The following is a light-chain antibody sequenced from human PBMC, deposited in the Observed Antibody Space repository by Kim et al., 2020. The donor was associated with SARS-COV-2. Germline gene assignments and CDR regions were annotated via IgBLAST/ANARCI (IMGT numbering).Light chain of an antibody. J-gene: IGKJ2*01. V-gene: IGKV1-5*03. Sequence: SASVGDRVTITCLASQSISTWLAWYQQKPGKAPKLLVYLASTLESGVPSRFSGSGSGTEFTLTIDSLQPDDFATYYCQHYIRFPYTFGQGTKLEI. CDR2: LAS. CDR3: QHYIRFPYT. CDR1: QSISTW.